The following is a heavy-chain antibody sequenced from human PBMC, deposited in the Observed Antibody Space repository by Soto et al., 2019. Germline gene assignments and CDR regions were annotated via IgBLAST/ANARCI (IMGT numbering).Heavy chain of an antibody. Sequence: QMQLMQSGSEVKKPGSSVKVSCKASGGTFPSDTISWVRQAPGQGLEWMGGIVPIFGTPNYAQKFQGRVTITADGSTNTAYMELSSLRSEDTAVYYCARPTSGYYHDAFDIWGQGKLVTVSS. V-gene: IGHV1-69*01. CDR1: GGTFPSDT. D-gene: IGHD3-22*01. CDR3: ARPTSGYYHDAFDI. J-gene: IGHJ3*02. CDR2: IVPIFGTP.